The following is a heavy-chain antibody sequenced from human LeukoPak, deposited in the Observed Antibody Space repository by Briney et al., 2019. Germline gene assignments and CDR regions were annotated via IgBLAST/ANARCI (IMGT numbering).Heavy chain of an antibody. D-gene: IGHD1-26*01. CDR1: GGSISSSPYY. CDR3: ARLNMGAPIDY. J-gene: IGHJ4*02. V-gene: IGHV4-39*01. Sequence: SETLSLTCTVSGGSISSSPYYWAWIRQPPGKGLEWIGSSHYSGTTFYNPSFKSRVTISVDTSKNQFSLRLSSVTATDTAVFYCARLNMGAPIDYWGQGTLVAVSS. CDR2: SHYSGTT.